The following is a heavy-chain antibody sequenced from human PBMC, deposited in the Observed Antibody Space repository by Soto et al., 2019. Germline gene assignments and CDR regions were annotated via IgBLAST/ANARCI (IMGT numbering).Heavy chain of an antibody. CDR3: ARVAY. V-gene: IGHV3-23*01. J-gene: IGHJ4*02. Sequence: HPGGSLRLSCAASGFTFSNFAMSWVRQAPGKGLEWVSSISGGGDDTCYADSVKGRFIISRDNAKNSLFLQMNSLRPEDTAMYYCARVAYWGPGTQVTVSS. CDR2: ISGGGDDT. CDR1: GFTFSNFA.